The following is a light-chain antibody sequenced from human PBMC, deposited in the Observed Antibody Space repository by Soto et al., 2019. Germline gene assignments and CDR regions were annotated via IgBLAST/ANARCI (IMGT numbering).Light chain of an antibody. CDR3: QQYNSCS. CDR1: ESIRTW. Sequence: IQMTQSPSSLSASIGDRVTITCRASESIRTWLAWYQHKPGKAPKFLIYDASSLESGVPSRFSGSGSGTEFTLTISNLQPDDFATYYCQQYNSCSFGQGTKVDI. CDR2: DAS. V-gene: IGKV1-5*01. J-gene: IGKJ1*01.